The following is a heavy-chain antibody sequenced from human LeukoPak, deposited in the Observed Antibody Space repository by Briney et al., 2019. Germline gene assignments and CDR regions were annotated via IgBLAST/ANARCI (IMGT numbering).Heavy chain of an antibody. D-gene: IGHD6-13*01. CDR1: GGFISSGSYY. J-gene: IGHJ4*02. V-gene: IGHV4-39*01. CDR3: AREVAASSWSY. CDR2: IYYSGNT. Sequence: SETLSLTCTVSGGFISSGSYYWGWIRQPPGKGLEWVGSIYYSGNTYYNPSLKSRVTISVDTSKKQFSLKLNSVTAADTAVYYCAREVAASSWSYWGQGTLVTVSS.